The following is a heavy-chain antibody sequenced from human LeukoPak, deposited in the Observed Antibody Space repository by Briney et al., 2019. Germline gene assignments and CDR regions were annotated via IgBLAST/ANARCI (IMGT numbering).Heavy chain of an antibody. Sequence: ASVKVSCKASGYTFTGYYMHWVRQAPGQGLEWMGWINPNSGGTNYAQKFQGRVTITADKSTSTAYMELSSLRSEDTAVYYCARDPYGGTDAFDIWGQGTMVTVSS. V-gene: IGHV1-2*02. D-gene: IGHD4-23*01. J-gene: IGHJ3*02. CDR1: GYTFTGYY. CDR3: ARDPYGGTDAFDI. CDR2: INPNSGGT.